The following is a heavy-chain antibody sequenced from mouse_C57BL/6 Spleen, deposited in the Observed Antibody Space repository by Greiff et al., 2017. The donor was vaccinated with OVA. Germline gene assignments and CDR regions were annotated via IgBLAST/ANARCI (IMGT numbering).Heavy chain of an antibody. CDR1: GYTFTSYW. Sequence: QVQLQQPGAELVRPGSSVKLSCKASGYTFTSYWMDWVKQRPGQGLEWIGNIYPSDSETHYNQKFKDKATLTVDKSSSTAYMQLSSLTSEDSAVYYCARGGDYGSSYLDYWGQGTTLTVSS. CDR3: ARGGDYGSSYLDY. D-gene: IGHD1-1*01. V-gene: IGHV1-61*01. CDR2: IYPSDSET. J-gene: IGHJ2*01.